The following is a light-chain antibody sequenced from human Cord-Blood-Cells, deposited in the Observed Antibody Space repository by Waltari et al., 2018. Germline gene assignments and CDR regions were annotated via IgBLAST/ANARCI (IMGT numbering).Light chain of an antibody. CDR3: QQYNNWPPKVS. J-gene: IGKJ2*03. V-gene: IGKV3-15*01. CDR2: GAS. CDR1: QNVSSN. Sequence: EIVMTQSPATLSVSPGKRAPLSCRASQNVSSNLAWYQQKPGQAPRLLIYGASTRATGIPARFSGSGSGTEFTLTISSLQSEDFAVYYCQQYNNWPPKVSFGQGTKLEIK.